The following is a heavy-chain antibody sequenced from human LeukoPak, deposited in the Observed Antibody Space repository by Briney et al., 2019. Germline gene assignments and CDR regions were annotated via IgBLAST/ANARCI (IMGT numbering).Heavy chain of an antibody. CDR2: INHSGST. Sequence: SETPSLTCAVYGGSFSGYYWSWIRQPPGKGLEWIGEINHSGSTNYNPSLKSRVTISVDTSKNQFSLKLSSVTAADTAVYYCARNIRQGLRYFDRLPLRYWGQGTPASVSS. V-gene: IGHV4-34*01. CDR1: GGSFSGYY. D-gene: IGHD3-9*01. J-gene: IGHJ4*02. CDR3: ARNIRQGLRYFDRLPLRY.